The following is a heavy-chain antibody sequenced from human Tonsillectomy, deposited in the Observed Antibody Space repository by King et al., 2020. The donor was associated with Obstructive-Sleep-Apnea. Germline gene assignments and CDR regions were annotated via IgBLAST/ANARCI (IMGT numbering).Heavy chain of an antibody. J-gene: IGHJ6*02. V-gene: IGHV3-21*01. D-gene: IGHD2-21*02. Sequence: VQLVEAGGGLVKPGGSLRLSCAASGFTFSYYGMNWVRQAPGKGLEWVSSISSSSSYIYYADSVNGRFTIARDKAKKSLYLQMNSLRAEDTAVYYCAREVWVFCGGDCYSQGWYYYGMDVWGQGTTVTVSS. CDR2: ISSSSSYI. CDR1: GFTFSYYG. CDR3: AREVWVFCGGDCYSQGWYYYGMDV.